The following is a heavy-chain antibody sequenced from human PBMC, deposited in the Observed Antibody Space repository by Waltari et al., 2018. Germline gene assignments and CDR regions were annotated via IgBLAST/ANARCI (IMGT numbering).Heavy chain of an antibody. D-gene: IGHD2-21*01. Sequence: LLVQSGPEVLKPGASVKVSCKISRDAITEHYIHWVRQAPGQGLEWRGWINPNGGATNYATTFRGTITVTWNTSIITSYMEISGLRSADTATYFCAREYCGGECRLFDYWGQGTRVIVSS. V-gene: IGHV1-2*02. J-gene: IGHJ4*02. CDR2: INPNGGAT. CDR1: RDAITEHY. CDR3: AREYCGGECRLFDY.